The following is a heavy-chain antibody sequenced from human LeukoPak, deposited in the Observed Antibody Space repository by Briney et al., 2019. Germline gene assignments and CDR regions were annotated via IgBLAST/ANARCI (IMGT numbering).Heavy chain of an antibody. V-gene: IGHV3-7*01. CDR1: GFTFSNYW. CDR2: IKQDGSEK. Sequence: PGGSLRLSCAASGFTFSNYWMSWVRQAPEKGLEWVANIKQDGSEKYYVDSVKGRFTISRDDAENSLYLQMNSLRAEDTAVYYCPRIPAANGRFWFDPWGQGTRVTVSS. D-gene: IGHD2-2*01. CDR3: PRIPAANGRFWFDP. J-gene: IGHJ5*02.